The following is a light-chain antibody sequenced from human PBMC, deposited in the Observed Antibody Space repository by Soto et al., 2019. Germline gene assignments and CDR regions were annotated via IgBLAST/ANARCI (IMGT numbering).Light chain of an antibody. CDR1: QSVNAN. V-gene: IGKV3-15*01. J-gene: IGKJ1*01. CDR3: QQYNTWLWT. Sequence: EVVMTQSPATLSVSPGERATLSCRASQSVNANLAWYQQKPGQAPRLLIHGASNRATGIPARFSGSGFGTEFILTIRCLQSEDFAVYYCQQYNTWLWTFGQGTKVEIK. CDR2: GAS.